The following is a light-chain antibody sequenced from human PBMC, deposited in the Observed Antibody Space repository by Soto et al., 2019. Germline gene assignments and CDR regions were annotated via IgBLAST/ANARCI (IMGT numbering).Light chain of an antibody. J-gene: IGKJ4*01. CDR3: QQYGGSLT. Sequence: EIVMTQSPATLSVSPGERATLSCRASQSVSSDLAWYQQKRGQAPRLLIYGASSRATGIPDRFSGSGSGTDFTLTISRLEPEDFALYYCQQYGGSLTFGGGTKVDIK. CDR1: QSVSSD. CDR2: GAS. V-gene: IGKV3-20*01.